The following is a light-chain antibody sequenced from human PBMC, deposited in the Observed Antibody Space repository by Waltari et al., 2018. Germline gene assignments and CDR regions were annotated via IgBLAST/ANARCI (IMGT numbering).Light chain of an antibody. CDR3: AAWDDSLSGVV. CDR1: SSNLGSNY. J-gene: IGLJ2*01. Sequence: QSVLTPPPPASETPGQRVTMSCSGSSSNLGSNYVFWYQQLPGTAPKLLIYRNNQRPSGVPDRFSGSKSGTSASLAISGLRSEDEADYYCAAWDDSLSGVVFGGGTKLTVL. CDR2: RNN. V-gene: IGLV1-47*01.